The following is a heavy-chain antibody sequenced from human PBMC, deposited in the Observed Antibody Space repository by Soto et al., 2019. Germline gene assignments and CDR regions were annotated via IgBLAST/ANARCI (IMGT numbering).Heavy chain of an antibody. D-gene: IGHD1-26*01. J-gene: IGHJ6*02. CDR2: ISYDGSNK. Sequence: AGGSLRLSCAASGFTFSSYARHWVRQAPGKGLEWVAVISYDGSNKYYADSVKGRFTISRDNSKDTLYLQMNSLRAEDTAVYYCARGEIAGYYYYGMDVWGQGTTVTVYS. CDR1: GFTFSSYA. CDR3: ARGEIAGYYYYGMDV. V-gene: IGHV3-30-3*01.